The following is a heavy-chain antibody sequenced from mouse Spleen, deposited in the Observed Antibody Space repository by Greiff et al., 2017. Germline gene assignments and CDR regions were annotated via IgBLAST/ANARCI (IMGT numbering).Heavy chain of an antibody. J-gene: IGHJ4*01. CDR2: ISSGGGNT. CDR3: ARHGTTKYYAMDY. CDR1: GFTFSSYA. Sequence: EVKLVESGGGLVKLGGSLKLSCAASGFTFSSYAMSWVRQTPEKRLEWVATISSGGGNTYYPDSVKGRFTISRDNAKNTLYLQMSSLKSEDTAMYYCARHGTTKYYAMDYWGQGTSVTVSS. D-gene: IGHD4-1*01. V-gene: IGHV5-9*04.